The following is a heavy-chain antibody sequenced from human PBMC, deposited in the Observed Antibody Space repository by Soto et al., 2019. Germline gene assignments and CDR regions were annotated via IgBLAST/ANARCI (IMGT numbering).Heavy chain of an antibody. CDR1: GFTFSSYG. CDR2: ISYDGSNK. D-gene: IGHD6-13*01. Sequence: QVQLVESGGGVVQPGRSLRLSCAASGFTFSSYGMHWVRQAPGKGLEWVAVISYDGSNKYYADSVKGRFTISRDNSKNTLYLQMNGLRAEDKAGYYCAKGSRWYYFDYWGQGTLVTVSS. V-gene: IGHV3-30*18. CDR3: AKGSRWYYFDY. J-gene: IGHJ4*02.